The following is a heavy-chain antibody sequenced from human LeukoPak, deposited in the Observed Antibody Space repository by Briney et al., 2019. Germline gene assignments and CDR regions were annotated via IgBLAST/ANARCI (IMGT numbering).Heavy chain of an antibody. J-gene: IGHJ4*02. CDR3: ARDLGGYADY. V-gene: IGHV3-48*02. CDR2: IRSSGSTI. CDR1: GSTFSSYS. D-gene: IGHD5-12*01. Sequence: GGSLRLSCAASGSTFSSYSMNWVRQTPGKGLEWVSYIRSSGSTIYYADSVKGRFTISRDNAKNLLYLQMNSLRDEDTAIYYCARDLGGYADYWGQGTLVTVSS.